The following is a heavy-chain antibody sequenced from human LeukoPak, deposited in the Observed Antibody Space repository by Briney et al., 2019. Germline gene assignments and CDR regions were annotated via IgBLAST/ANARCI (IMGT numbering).Heavy chain of an antibody. CDR2: IYPGDSDT. J-gene: IGHJ3*02. Sequence: GEALKISCKGSGYSFTSYWIGWVRQMPGKGLEWMGFIYPGDSDTRYSPSFQGQVTISADKSISTAYLQWSSLKASDTAMYYCARHAGGGPYSNHDAFDIWGQGTMVTVSS. CDR1: GYSFTSYW. V-gene: IGHV5-51*01. CDR3: ARHAGGGPYSNHDAFDI. D-gene: IGHD4-11*01.